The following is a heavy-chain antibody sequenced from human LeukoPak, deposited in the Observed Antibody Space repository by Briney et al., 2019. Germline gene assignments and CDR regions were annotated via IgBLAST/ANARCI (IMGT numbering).Heavy chain of an antibody. CDR3: ARRSVPAAIGSWFDP. J-gene: IGHJ5*02. CDR1: GFTFSSYA. V-gene: IGHV3-30*04. Sequence: PGGSLRLSCAASGFTFSSYAMHWVRQAPGKGLGWVAVISYDGSNKYYADSVKGRFTISRDNSKNTLYLQMNSLRAEDTAVYYCARRSVPAAIGSWFDPWGQGTLVTVSS. CDR2: ISYDGSNK. D-gene: IGHD2-2*02.